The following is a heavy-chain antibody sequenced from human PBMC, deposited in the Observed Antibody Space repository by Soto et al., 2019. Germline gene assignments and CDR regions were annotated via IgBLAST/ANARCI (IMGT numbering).Heavy chain of an antibody. CDR3: ARSFLGQSSWYNWFDQ. V-gene: IGHV4-59*08. J-gene: IGHJ5*02. D-gene: IGHD6-13*01. Sequence: PSETLSLTCTVSGGSISSYYWSWIRQPPGKGLEWIGYIYYSGSTNYNPSLKSRVTISVDTSKNQFSLKLSSVTAADTAVYYCARSFLGQSSWYNWFDQWGQGPLVNVS. CDR1: GGSISSYY. CDR2: IYYSGST.